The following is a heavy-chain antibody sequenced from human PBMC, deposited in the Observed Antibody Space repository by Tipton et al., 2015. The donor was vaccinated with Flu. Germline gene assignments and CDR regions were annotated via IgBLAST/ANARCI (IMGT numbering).Heavy chain of an antibody. CDR2: IKQDGSEK. J-gene: IGHJ5*02. Sequence: GSLRLSCAASGFTFSSYWMSWVRQAPGKGLEWVANIKQDGSEKYYVDSVKGRFTISRDNAKNSLYLQMNSLRAEDTAVYYCARDGYYYGSGSPRFDPWGQGTLVTVSS. D-gene: IGHD3-10*01. CDR3: ARDGYYYGSGSPRFDP. CDR1: GFTFSSYW. V-gene: IGHV3-7*01.